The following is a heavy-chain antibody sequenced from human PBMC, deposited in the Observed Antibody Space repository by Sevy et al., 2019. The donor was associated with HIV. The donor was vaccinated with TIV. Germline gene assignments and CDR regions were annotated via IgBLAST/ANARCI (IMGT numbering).Heavy chain of an antibody. CDR2: IYYSGST. CDR1: GGSISSYY. Sequence: SETLSLTCTVFGGSISSYYWNWIRQPPGKGLEWIGYIYYSGSTNYNPSLKSRVTISVDMSKNQFSLELSSVTAADTAVYYCARESPLGVEWELSRPQSWFDPWGQGTLVTVSS. V-gene: IGHV4-59*01. J-gene: IGHJ5*02. CDR3: ARESPLGVEWELSRPQSWFDP. D-gene: IGHD1-26*01.